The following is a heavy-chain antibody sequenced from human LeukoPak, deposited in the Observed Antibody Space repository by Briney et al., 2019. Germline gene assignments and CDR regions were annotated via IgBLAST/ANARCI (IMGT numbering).Heavy chain of an antibody. CDR3: ARVYRGLHIYYYYGMDV. CDR2: INHSGST. V-gene: IGHV4-34*01. Sequence: SETLSLTCAVYGGSFSGYYRSWIRQPPGKGLEWIGEINHSGSTNYNPSLKSRVTISVDTSKNQFSLKLSSVTAADTAVYYCARVYRGLHIYYYYGMDVWGQGTTVTVSS. D-gene: IGHD2-2*02. J-gene: IGHJ6*02. CDR1: GGSFSGYY.